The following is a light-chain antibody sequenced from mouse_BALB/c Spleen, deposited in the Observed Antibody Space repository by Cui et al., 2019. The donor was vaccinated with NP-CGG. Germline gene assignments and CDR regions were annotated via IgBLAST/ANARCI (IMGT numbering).Light chain of an antibody. V-gene: IGLV1*01. CDR2: GT. CDR1: TGAVTTSNY. J-gene: IGLJ1*01. CDR3: ALWYSNHWV. Sequence: QAVVTQESALTTSPGATVPLTWCSSTGAVTTSNYANWVQEKPDHLFTGLIGGTNRAPGVPARFSGSLIGDKAALTITGAQTEDEAIYFCALWYSNHWVFGGGTKLTVL.